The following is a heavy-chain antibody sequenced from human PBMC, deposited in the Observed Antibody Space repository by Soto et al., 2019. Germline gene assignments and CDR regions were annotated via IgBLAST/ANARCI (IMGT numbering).Heavy chain of an antibody. J-gene: IGHJ4*02. CDR1: GYIFTSYW. V-gene: IGHV5-51*01. CDR2: ISPGDTDT. D-gene: IGHD4-17*01. Sequence: AEALKISCKGSGYIFTSYWIGWVRQMPVKGLEWIGIISPGDTDTRYSPSFQGLATISADTTISTAYLQWSSLKASATAMYYCGGLATTVTTLFDYWAQGPLVTVSS. CDR3: GGLATTVTTLFDY.